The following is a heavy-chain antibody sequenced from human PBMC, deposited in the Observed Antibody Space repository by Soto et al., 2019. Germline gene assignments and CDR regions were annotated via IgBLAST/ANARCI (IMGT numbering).Heavy chain of an antibody. J-gene: IGHJ4*02. V-gene: IGHV3-11*05. CDR2: ISSSGLQT. Sequence: QVQLVESGGGLVKPGGSLRLSCAGSGFTFNDYDMSWIRQVPGKGLEWVSYISSSGLQTNYAESVKGRFTISRYNAKNPLYLQMNGLRAEDTALYYCARAPLAVADRLEYWGQGTLVTVSS. CDR1: GFTFNDYD. D-gene: IGHD6-19*01. CDR3: ARAPLAVADRLEY.